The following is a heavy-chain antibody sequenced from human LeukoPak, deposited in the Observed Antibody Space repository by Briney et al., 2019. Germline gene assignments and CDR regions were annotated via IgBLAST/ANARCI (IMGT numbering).Heavy chain of an antibody. CDR1: GGSISSYY. Sequence: SETLSLTCTVSGGSISSYYWSWIRQPPGKGLEWIGYIYYSGSTNYNPSLKSRVTMSVDTSKNQFSLKLSSVTAADTAVYYCVRDYGYIAGAFDIWGQGTMVTVSS. D-gene: IGHD4-17*01. V-gene: IGHV4-59*12. J-gene: IGHJ3*02. CDR3: VRDYGYIAGAFDI. CDR2: IYYSGST.